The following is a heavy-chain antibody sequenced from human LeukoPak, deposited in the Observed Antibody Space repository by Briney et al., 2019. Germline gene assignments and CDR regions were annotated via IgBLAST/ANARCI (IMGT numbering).Heavy chain of an antibody. CDR1: GGSISSGGYY. V-gene: IGHV4-31*03. CDR3: ARNRGIAVAGSYYGMDV. CDR2: TYYSGST. D-gene: IGHD6-19*01. Sequence: PSETLSLTCTVSGGSISSGGYYWSWIRQHPGKGLEWIGYTYYSGSTYYNPSLKSRVTISVDTSKNQFSLKLSSVTAADTAVYYCARNRGIAVAGSYYGMDVWGQGTTVTVSS. J-gene: IGHJ6*02.